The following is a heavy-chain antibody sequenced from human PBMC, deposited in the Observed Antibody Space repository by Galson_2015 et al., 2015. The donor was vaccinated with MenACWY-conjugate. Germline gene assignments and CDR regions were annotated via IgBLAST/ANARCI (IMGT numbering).Heavy chain of an antibody. Sequence: TLSLTCAVSGGAIDSSAWWSWVRQPPGKGLEWIGEIYYSGKTNYKPSLRGRVTISLDENKGEFFLRLASVTAADTALYFCARALSSSRTVWGQGIVVAVSS. CDR2: IYYSGKT. CDR3: ARALSSSRTV. V-gene: IGHV4-4*01. CDR1: GGAIDSSAW. D-gene: IGHD6-13*01. J-gene: IGHJ1*01.